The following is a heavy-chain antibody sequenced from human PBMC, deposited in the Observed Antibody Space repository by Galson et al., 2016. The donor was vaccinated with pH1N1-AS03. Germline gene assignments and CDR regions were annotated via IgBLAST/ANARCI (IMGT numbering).Heavy chain of an antibody. Sequence: SLRLSCAASGFTFSSYDMSWARQAPGKGLEWVSTINGAGSGTFYAESVKGRFTISRDNSKATLYLQMSRLRADDTAVYYCAKDKSPGVAATEVYCFESWGQGALVTVSS. CDR3: AKDKSPGVAATEVYCFES. CDR2: INGAGSGT. D-gene: IGHD3-3*01. V-gene: IGHV3-23*01. CDR1: GFTFSSYD. J-gene: IGHJ4*02.